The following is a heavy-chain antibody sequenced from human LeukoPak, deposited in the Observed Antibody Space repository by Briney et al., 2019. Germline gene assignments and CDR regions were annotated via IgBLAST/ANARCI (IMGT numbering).Heavy chain of an antibody. CDR2: IYYSGST. Sequence: PSENLSLTCTVSGGSISSSSYYWGWIRQPPGKGLEWIGSIYYSGSTYYNPSLKSRVTLSVDTSKNQFSLKLSSVTAADAAVYYCARDSRPHPLAFDYWGQGTLVTVSS. J-gene: IGHJ4*02. CDR1: GGSISSSSYY. D-gene: IGHD2-2*01. CDR3: ARDSRPHPLAFDY. V-gene: IGHV4-39*07.